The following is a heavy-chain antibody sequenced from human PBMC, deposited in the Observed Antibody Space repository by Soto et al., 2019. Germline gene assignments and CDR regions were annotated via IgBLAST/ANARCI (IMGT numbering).Heavy chain of an antibody. CDR1: GFTFDDYG. J-gene: IGHJ4*02. V-gene: IGHV3-20*04. Sequence: EVRLVESGGGVVRPGGSLRLSCAASGFTFDDYGMSWVRQAPGKGLEGVSGITWNGGSTGYADYVKGGFTISRDNAKNSLYLQMTSLRAEDTALYYCSRGFNHYYYDRSGYYEAQTYFHYWGQGTLVTVSS. CDR2: ITWNGGST. CDR3: SRGFNHYYYDRSGYYEAQTYFHY. D-gene: IGHD3-22*01.